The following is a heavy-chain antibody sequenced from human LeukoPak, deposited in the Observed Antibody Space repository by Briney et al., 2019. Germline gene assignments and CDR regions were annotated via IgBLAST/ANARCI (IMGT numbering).Heavy chain of an antibody. CDR1: GYTFTSYD. D-gene: IGHD3-10*01. V-gene: IGHV1-8*03. Sequence: PWASVKVSCKASGYTFTSYDINWVRQATGQGLEWMGWMNPNSGNTGYAQKFQGRVTITRNTSISTAYMELSSLRSEDTAVYYCATKVLLNAFDIWGQGTMVTVSS. CDR3: ATKVLLNAFDI. J-gene: IGHJ3*02. CDR2: MNPNSGNT.